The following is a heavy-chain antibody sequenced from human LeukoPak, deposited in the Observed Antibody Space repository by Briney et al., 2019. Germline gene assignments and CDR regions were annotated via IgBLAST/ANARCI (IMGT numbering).Heavy chain of an antibody. CDR2: IKPDGSDK. CDR1: GFTFSGSW. CDR3: ARATSRSH. Sequence: GGSLRLSCAASGFTFSGSWMSWIRQAPGKGLEWVANIKPDGSDKYYVDSVKGRFTISRDNAKNSLYLQMNSLRAEDTAVYYCARATSRSHRGQGTLVTVSS. D-gene: IGHD2-2*01. J-gene: IGHJ4*02. V-gene: IGHV3-7*01.